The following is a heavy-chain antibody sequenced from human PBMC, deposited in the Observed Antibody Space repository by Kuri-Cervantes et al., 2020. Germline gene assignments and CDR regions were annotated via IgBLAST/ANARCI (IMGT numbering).Heavy chain of an antibody. J-gene: IGHJ4*02. CDR3: ARATYYDRSGYYYFDY. CDR1: GGSISSYY. CDR2: IYTSGST. V-gene: IGHV4-4*07. Sequence: ESLKISCTVSGGSISSYYWSWIRQPAGKGLEWIGRIYTSGSTNYNPSLESRITISVDTSKNQFSLKLSSVTAADTAVYYCARATYYDRSGYYYFDYWGQGTLVTVSS. D-gene: IGHD3-22*01.